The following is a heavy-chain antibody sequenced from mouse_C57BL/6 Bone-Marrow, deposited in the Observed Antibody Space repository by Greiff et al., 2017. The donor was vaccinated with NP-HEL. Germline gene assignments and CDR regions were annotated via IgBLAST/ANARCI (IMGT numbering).Heavy chain of an antibody. CDR2: IFPGSGST. V-gene: IGHV1-75*01. CDR3: ARFSEIYYGNHDYFDY. CDR1: GYTFTDYY. D-gene: IGHD2-1*01. J-gene: IGHJ2*01. Sequence: VQLQQSGPELVKPGASVKISCKASGYTFTDYYINWVKQRPGQGLEWIGWIFPGSGSTYYNEKFKGKATLTVDKSSSTAYMLLSSLTSEDSAVYFCARFSEIYYGNHDYFDYWGQGTTLTVSS.